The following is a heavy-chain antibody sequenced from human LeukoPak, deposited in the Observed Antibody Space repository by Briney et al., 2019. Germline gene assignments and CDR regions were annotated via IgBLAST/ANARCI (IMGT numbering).Heavy chain of an antibody. CDR1: GGSFSGYY. V-gene: IGHV4-34*01. J-gene: IGHJ4*02. D-gene: IGHD4-17*01. CDR2: INHSGST. CDR3: AERDYGDYEEFDY. Sequence: MPSETLSPTCAVYGGSFSGYYWSWIRQPPGKGLEWIGEINHSGSTNYNPSLKSRVTISVDTSKNQFSLKLSSVTAADTAVYYCAERDYGDYEEFDYWGQGTLVTVSS.